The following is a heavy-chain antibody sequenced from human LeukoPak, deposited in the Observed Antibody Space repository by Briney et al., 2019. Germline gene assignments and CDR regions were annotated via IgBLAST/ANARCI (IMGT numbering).Heavy chain of an antibody. Sequence: GGSLRLSCAASGFTFSSYAMSWVRQAPGEGLEWVSAITGGGGSAHYADSVKGRFTISRDNSKNTLYLQMNSLRAEDTAVYYCAAAGTGDYWGQGTLVTVSS. J-gene: IGHJ4*02. D-gene: IGHD6-13*01. V-gene: IGHV3-23*01. CDR2: ITGGGGSA. CDR1: GFTFSSYA. CDR3: AAAGTGDY.